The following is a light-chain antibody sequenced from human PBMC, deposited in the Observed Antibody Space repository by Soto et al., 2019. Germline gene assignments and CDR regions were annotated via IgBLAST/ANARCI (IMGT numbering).Light chain of an antibody. CDR1: HDISDN. Sequence: DLQMTQSPTSLSASLGDRVTITCQATHDISDNLNWYQHKPGQAPKLLIYDASNLETGVPSRFSGSGSGTDFTFTISSLQPEDIATYYCQKYDPPVFGPGTKVDIK. V-gene: IGKV1-33*01. CDR2: DAS. J-gene: IGKJ3*01. CDR3: QKYDPPV.